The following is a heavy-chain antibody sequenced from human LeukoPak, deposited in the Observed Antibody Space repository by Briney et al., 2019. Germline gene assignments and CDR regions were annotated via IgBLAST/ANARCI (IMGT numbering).Heavy chain of an antibody. V-gene: IGHV1-2*06. CDR2: INPNSGGT. CDR1: GYTFTGYY. J-gene: IGHJ4*02. Sequence: ASVKVSCKASGYTFTGYYMHWVRQAPGQGLEWMGRINPNSGGTNYAQKFQGRVTMTRDTSISTAYMELSRLRSDDTAVYYCARGGDSSGWHDGGLDYWGQGTLVTVSS. D-gene: IGHD6-19*01. CDR3: ARGGDSSGWHDGGLDY.